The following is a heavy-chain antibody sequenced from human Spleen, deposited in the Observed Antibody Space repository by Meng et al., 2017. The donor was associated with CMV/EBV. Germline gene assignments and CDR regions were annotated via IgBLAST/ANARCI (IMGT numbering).Heavy chain of an antibody. V-gene: IGHV3-49*04. CDR3: TRVSYIVVVPAAIRSWFDP. D-gene: IGHD2-2*01. Sequence: GESLKISCTASGFTFGDYAMSWVRQAPGKGLEWVGFIRSKAYGGTTEYAASVKGRFTISRDDSKSIAYLQMNSLKTEDTAVYYCTRVSYIVVVPAAIRSWFDPWGQGTLVTVSS. CDR2: IRSKAYGGTT. CDR1: GFTFGDYA. J-gene: IGHJ5*02.